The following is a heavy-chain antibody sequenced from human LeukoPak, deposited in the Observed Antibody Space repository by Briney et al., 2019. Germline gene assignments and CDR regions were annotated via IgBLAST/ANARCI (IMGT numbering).Heavy chain of an antibody. D-gene: IGHD5-18*01. J-gene: IGHJ4*02. CDR1: GFPFSDYV. CDR2: ISGSGGST. Sequence: GGSLRLSCAASGFPFSDYVMHWVRQAPGKGLEWVSAISGSGGSTYYADSVKGRFTISRDNSKNTLYLQMNSLRAEDTAVYYCAKDPEKFNAGYSYGPVGYFDYWGQGTLVTVSS. CDR3: AKDPEKFNAGYSYGPVGYFDY. V-gene: IGHV3-23*01.